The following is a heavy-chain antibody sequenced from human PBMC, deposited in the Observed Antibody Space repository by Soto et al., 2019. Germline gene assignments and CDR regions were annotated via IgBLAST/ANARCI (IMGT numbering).Heavy chain of an antibody. J-gene: IGHJ4*02. V-gene: IGHV3-9*01. CDR3: AKDSESMVRGEFDY. D-gene: IGHD3-10*01. CDR1: GFTFDDYA. Sequence: GGSLRLSCAASGFTFDDYAMHWVRQAPGKGLEWVSGISWNSGSIGYADSVKGRFTISRDNAKNSLYLQMNSLRAEDTALYYCAKDSESMVRGEFDYWGQGTLVTVSS. CDR2: ISWNSGSI.